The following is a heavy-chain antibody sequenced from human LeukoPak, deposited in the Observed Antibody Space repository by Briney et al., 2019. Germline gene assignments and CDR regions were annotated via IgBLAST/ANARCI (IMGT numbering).Heavy chain of an antibody. D-gene: IGHD3-16*01. J-gene: IGHJ3*02. CDR1: GYTFSSYA. Sequence: PGASVKVSCKASGYTFSSYAMHWVRQAPGQRLEWMGWINAGNGDTKYSQKFQGRVTITRDTSASTAYMELSSLRSEDTAVYYCARVGLYDYVWGAFDIWGQGTMVTVSS. CDR3: ARVGLYDYVWGAFDI. CDR2: INAGNGDT. V-gene: IGHV1-3*01.